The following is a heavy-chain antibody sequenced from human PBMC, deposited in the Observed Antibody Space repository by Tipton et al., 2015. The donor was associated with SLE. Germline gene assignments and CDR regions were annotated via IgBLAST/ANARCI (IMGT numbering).Heavy chain of an antibody. D-gene: IGHD3-22*01. V-gene: IGHV3-48*03. Sequence: SLRLSCVGSGFLFSRYEMNWVRQAPGKGLEWVSYISSSGSMIYYADSVKGRFTISRDNAKNTLYLQMNSLRVDGTAVYYCAKGPIMYTYDRSGYEFYDWGQGTLVTVSS. CDR2: ISSSGSMI. CDR1: GFLFSRYE. J-gene: IGHJ4*02. CDR3: AKGPIMYTYDRSGYEFYD.